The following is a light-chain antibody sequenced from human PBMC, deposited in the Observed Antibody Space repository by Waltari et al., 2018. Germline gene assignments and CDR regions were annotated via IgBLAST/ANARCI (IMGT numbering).Light chain of an antibody. CDR1: ESVINS. Sequence: EIVMTQSPATLSVSPGERATLSCRASESVINSLAWYQQRPGQAPRLLFYDASTRATGIPDRFSGSGSGTEFTLTISSLQSEDFAVYYCQQYKNWPPLTFGGGTKVEIK. J-gene: IGKJ4*01. V-gene: IGKV3-15*01. CDR2: DAS. CDR3: QQYKNWPPLT.